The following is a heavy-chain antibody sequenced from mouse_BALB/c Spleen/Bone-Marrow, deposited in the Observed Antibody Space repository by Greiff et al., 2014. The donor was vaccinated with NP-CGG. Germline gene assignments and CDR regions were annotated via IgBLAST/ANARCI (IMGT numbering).Heavy chain of an antibody. J-gene: IGHJ1*01. CDR3: ARKAYYTNWWYFDV. CDR1: GYSFSGYN. CDR2: IDPYYGDT. D-gene: IGHD2-5*01. Sequence: VQLKESGPELEKPGASVKVSCKASGYSFSGYNLNWVKQNSGQSLEWIGNIDPYYGDTTYNQKFKGKATLTADRSSSTAYMQLKSLTSEDSAVYYCARKAYYTNWWYFDVWGAGTTVTVSS. V-gene: IGHV1S135*01.